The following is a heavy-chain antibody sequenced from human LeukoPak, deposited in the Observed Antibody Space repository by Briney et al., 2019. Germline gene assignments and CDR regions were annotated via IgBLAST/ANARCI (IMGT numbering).Heavy chain of an antibody. CDR3: AKVVAAADIGY. Sequence: GGSLRLSCAASEFTFTTYAMSWVRQAPGKGLEWVSTISGSGGTTYYADSVKGRFTISIDNSKNTLYLQMNSLRAEDTAVYYCAKVVAAADIGYWGQGTLVTVSS. CDR1: EFTFTTYA. V-gene: IGHV3-23*01. J-gene: IGHJ4*02. D-gene: IGHD6-13*01. CDR2: ISGSGGTT.